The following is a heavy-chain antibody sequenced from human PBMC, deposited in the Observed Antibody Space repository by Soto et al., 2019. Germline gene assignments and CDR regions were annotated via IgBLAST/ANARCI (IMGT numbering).Heavy chain of an antibody. J-gene: IGHJ4*02. CDR3: ARYGAVAGTLNDY. Sequence: SETLSLTCTVSGGSISSGGYYWSWSRQHPGKGLEWIGYIYYSGSTNYNPSLKSRVTISVDTSKNQFSRKLSSVTAADTVVYYCARYGAVAGTLNDYWGQGTLVTVSS. CDR2: IYYSGST. D-gene: IGHD6-19*01. V-gene: IGHV4-31*03. CDR1: GGSISSGGYY.